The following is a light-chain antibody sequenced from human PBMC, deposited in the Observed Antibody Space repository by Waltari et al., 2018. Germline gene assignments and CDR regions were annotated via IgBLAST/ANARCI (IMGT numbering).Light chain of an antibody. V-gene: IGKV3-20*01. CDR1: QSASRA. CDR3: QHYVRLPVT. Sequence: EIVLTQSPGTLSLSPGERVTLSCRASQSASRALAWYQQKPGQAPRLLIYGASSRATGIPDKFSGSGSGTDFSLTISRLEPEDFAVYYCQHYVRLPVTFGQGTKVEIK. J-gene: IGKJ1*01. CDR2: GAS.